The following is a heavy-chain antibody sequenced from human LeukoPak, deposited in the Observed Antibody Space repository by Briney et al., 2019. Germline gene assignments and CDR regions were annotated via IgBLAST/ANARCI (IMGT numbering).Heavy chain of an antibody. CDR3: ATSSGDTYDDYSNPSGYYMDV. J-gene: IGHJ6*03. D-gene: IGHD4-11*01. CDR2: FDPEDGET. Sequence: ASVKVSCKVSGYTLTELSMHWMRQAPGKGLEWMGGFDPEDGETIYAQKFQGRVTMTEDTSTDTAYMELSSLRSEDTAVYYCATSSGDTYDDYSNPSGYYMDVWGKWTTVTVSS. V-gene: IGHV1-24*01. CDR1: GYTLTELS.